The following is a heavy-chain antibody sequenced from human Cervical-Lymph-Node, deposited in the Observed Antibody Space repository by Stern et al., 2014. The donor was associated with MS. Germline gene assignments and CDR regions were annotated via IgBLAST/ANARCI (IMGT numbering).Heavy chain of an antibody. V-gene: IGHV7-4-1*01. J-gene: IGHJ4*02. CDR1: GYTFSNHA. CDR2: INTNPGHP. Sequence: QMQLVQSGSELKKPGASVNVSCKTSGYTFSNHAMNWVRQAPGQGLEWMGWINTNPGHPTYSQGFTGRVVFSFGTPGRTADRTRRNLKADDTAVYYCARYAPTVITDFDYWGQGTLVIVSS. CDR3: ARYAPTVITDFDY. D-gene: IGHD4-17*01.